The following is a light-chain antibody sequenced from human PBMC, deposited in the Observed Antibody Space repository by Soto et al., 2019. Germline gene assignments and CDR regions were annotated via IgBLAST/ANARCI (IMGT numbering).Light chain of an antibody. CDR2: EVS. CDR3: CSYAGSSTFYV. J-gene: IGLJ1*01. V-gene: IGLV2-23*02. CDR1: SSDVGSYNL. Sequence: QSALTQPASVSGSPGQSITISCTGTSSDVGSYNLVSWYQQHPGKAPKLMIYEVSKRPSGVSNRFSGSKSGNTASLTISGLQAEDEADYSCCSYAGSSTFYVFGPGTKVPV.